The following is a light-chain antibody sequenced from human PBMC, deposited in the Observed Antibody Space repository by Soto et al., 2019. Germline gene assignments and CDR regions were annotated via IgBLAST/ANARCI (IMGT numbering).Light chain of an antibody. CDR1: QSVSSSY. CDR3: QQYASSLYT. Sequence: EIVLTQSPGTLSLSPGERATLSCRASQSVSSSYLAWYQQKPGQAPRLLIYGASSRATGIPDRFSGSVSGTDFTLTISRLEPEDSEVYYYQQYASSLYTFGQ. V-gene: IGKV3-20*01. J-gene: IGKJ1*01. CDR2: GAS.